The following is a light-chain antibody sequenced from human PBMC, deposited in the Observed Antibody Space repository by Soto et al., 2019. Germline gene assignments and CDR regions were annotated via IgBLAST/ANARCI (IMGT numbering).Light chain of an antibody. V-gene: IGKV1-5*01. J-gene: IGKJ1*01. CDR1: QSIGNW. Sequence: DIQMTQSPSTLSASVGDRVTITCRASQSIGNWLAWYQQKPGKAPKLLIYDASSLESGVPSRFSGSGSGTEFTLTISSLQPDDFATYYCQQYNSYWTFGQGTKVEIK. CDR2: DAS. CDR3: QQYNSYWT.